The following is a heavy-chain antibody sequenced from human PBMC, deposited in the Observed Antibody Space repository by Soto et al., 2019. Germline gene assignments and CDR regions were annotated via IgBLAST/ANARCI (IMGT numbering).Heavy chain of an antibody. CDR3: AFSLGELSRNYAFDI. J-gene: IGHJ3*02. D-gene: IGHD3-16*02. Sequence: PGGSLRLSCAASGFTFSSYAMSWVRQAPGKGLEWVSAISGSGGSTYYADSVKGRFTISRDNSKNTLYLQMNSLRAEDTAVYYCAFSLGELSRNYAFDIWGQGTMVTVSS. CDR1: GFTFSSYA. CDR2: ISGSGGST. V-gene: IGHV3-23*01.